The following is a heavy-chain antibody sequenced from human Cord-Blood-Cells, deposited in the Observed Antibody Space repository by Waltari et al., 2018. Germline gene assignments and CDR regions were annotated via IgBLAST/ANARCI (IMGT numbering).Heavy chain of an antibody. CDR3: ARREAFDI. CDR2: IYYSLRT. CDR1: VASISSSSYY. J-gene: IGHJ3*02. V-gene: IGHV4-39*01. Sequence: QLQLQESGPGLVKPSETLSLTCTVSVASISSSSYYWGWSRQPPGKGREWIGSIYYSLRTYSNPSLKSRVTISVDTSKDQFSLKLRSVTGADTAVYYCARREAFDIWGQGTMVTVSS.